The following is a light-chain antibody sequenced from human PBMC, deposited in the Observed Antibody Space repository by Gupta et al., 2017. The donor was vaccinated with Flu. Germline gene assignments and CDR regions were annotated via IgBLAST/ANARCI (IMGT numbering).Light chain of an antibody. CDR3: SSYTASTMKV. V-gene: IGLV2-14*01. Sequence: QSALTQPASVSGSPGQSITISCIGTSSDVGGYNYVSWYQQHPGKAPKLMIYEVTNRPSGVSTRFSGSKSGNTASLTISGLQAEDEADYYCSSYTASTMKVFGGGTKVTVL. J-gene: IGLJ3*02. CDR2: EVT. CDR1: SSDVGGYNY.